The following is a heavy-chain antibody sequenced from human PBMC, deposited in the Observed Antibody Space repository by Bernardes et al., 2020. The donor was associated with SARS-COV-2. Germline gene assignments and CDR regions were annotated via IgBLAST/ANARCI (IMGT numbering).Heavy chain of an antibody. Sequence: SETLSLTSTVSGGSISSYYWSWIRQPPGTGLEWIGYIYYSGSTNYNPSLKSRVTISVDTSKNQFSLKLSSVTAADTAVYYCARLLIGYCSSTSCPSGDDYYYGMDVWGQGTTVTVSS. CDR3: ARLLIGYCSSTSCPSGDDYYYGMDV. D-gene: IGHD2-2*01. V-gene: IGHV4-59*08. J-gene: IGHJ6*02. CDR1: GGSISSYY. CDR2: IYYSGST.